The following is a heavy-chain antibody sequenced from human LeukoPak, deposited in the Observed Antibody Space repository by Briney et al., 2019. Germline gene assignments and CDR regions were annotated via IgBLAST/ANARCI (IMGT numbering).Heavy chain of an antibody. CDR2: IIPMFGTA. CDR3: ARLRTMVRGVRGVGV. J-gene: IGHJ6*04. V-gene: IGHV1-69*06. D-gene: IGHD3-10*01. Sequence: SVKVSCKASGGTFSSYAISWVRQAPGQGLEWMGGIIPMFGTANYAQKFQGRVTITADKSTSTAYMELSSLRSEDTAVYYCARLRTMVRGVRGVGVWGKGTTVTISS. CDR1: GGTFSSYA.